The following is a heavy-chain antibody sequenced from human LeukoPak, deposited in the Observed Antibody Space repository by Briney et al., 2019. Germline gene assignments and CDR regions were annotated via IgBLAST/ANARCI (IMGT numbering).Heavy chain of an antibody. V-gene: IGHV4-59*01. CDR2: IYYSGST. CDR1: GGSISNYY. Sequence: SETLSLTCTVSGGSISNYYWSWIRQPPGKGLEWIGYIYYSGSTNYNPSLKSRVTISVDTSKNQFSLKLSSVTAADTAVYYCARVMSSSWYFDYWGQGTLVTVSS. D-gene: IGHD6-13*01. J-gene: IGHJ4*02. CDR3: ARVMSSSWYFDY.